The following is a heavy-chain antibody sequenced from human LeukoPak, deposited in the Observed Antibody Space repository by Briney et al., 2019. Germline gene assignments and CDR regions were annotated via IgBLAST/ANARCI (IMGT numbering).Heavy chain of an antibody. J-gene: IGHJ6*02. D-gene: IGHD3-10*01. CDR3: AKVRASIWFGELYYYGMDV. Sequence: PGGSLRLSCAASGFTFSSYAMSWVRQAPGKGLEWVSAISGSGGSTYYADSVKGRFTIPRDNSKNTLYLQMNSLRAEDTAVYYCAKVRASIWFGELYYYGMDVWGQGTTVTVSS. CDR1: GFTFSSYA. V-gene: IGHV3-23*01. CDR2: ISGSGGST.